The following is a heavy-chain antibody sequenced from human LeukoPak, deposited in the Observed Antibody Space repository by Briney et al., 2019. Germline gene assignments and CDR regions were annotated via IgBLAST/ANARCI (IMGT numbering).Heavy chain of an antibody. Sequence: PGGSLRLSCAASGFTFDDYAMHWVRQAPGKGLEWVSGLSWNSGTIAYAESVKGRFTISRDNAKNSLYLQMNNLRPEGTAFYYCAKGSYAPYYLDSWGQGTLVTVSS. J-gene: IGHJ4*02. V-gene: IGHV3-9*01. D-gene: IGHD2-2*01. CDR3: AKGSYAPYYLDS. CDR1: GFTFDDYA. CDR2: LSWNSGTI.